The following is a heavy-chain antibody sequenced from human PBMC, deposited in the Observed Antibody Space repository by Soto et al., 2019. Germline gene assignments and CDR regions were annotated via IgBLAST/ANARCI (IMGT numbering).Heavy chain of an antibody. V-gene: IGHV4-31*03. CDR1: GGSLSSGAYY. CDR3: ARGARRGDLVGWVEP. CDR2: IYYRGTT. D-gene: IGHD3-10*01. Sequence: QVQLQESGPGLVKPSQTLSLTCTVSGGSLSSGAYYWSWIRQRPGKGLEFIGYIYYRGTTFNNPSLQGRLTISVDTSKNQFSLKLRSVTAPDTAVYYWARGARRGDLVGWVEPWGQGTLVTVSS. J-gene: IGHJ5*02.